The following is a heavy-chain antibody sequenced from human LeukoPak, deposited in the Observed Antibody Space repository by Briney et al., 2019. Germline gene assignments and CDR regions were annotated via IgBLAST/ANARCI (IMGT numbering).Heavy chain of an antibody. J-gene: IGHJ4*02. V-gene: IGHV4-39*07. D-gene: IGHD6-13*01. Sequence: PSETLSLTCTVSGGSISSSSYYWGWIRQPPGKGLEWIGSIYYSGSTYYNPSLKSRVTISVDTSKNQFSLKLSSVTAADTAVYYCARYNVLAAAGKSLYYFDYWGQGTLVTVSS. CDR2: IYYSGST. CDR3: ARYNVLAAAGKSLYYFDY. CDR1: GGSISSSSYY.